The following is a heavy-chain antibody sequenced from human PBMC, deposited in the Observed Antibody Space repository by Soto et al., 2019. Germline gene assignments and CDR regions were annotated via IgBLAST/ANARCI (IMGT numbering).Heavy chain of an antibody. V-gene: IGHV4-30-4*01. CDR1: GGSISSGDYY. CDR2: IYHSGST. D-gene: IGHD6-13*01. J-gene: IGHJ3*02. CDR3: ARVKLAAAGTLDAFDI. Sequence: SETLSLTCTVSGGSISSGDYYWSWIRQPPGKGLEWIGEIYHSGSTNYNPSLKSRVTISVDKSKNQFSLKLSSVTAADTAVYYCARVKLAAAGTLDAFDIWGQGTMVTVPS.